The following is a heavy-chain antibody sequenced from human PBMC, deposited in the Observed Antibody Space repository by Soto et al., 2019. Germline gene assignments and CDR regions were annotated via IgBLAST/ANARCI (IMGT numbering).Heavy chain of an antibody. CDR2: IYYSGST. V-gene: IGHV4-30-4*01. D-gene: IGHD3-22*01. CDR3: ARVDYYDSSGYRDY. CDR1: GGSISSGDYY. Sequence: SETLSLTCTVSGGSISSGDYYWSRIRQPPGKGLEWIGYIYYSGSTYYNPSLKSRVTISVDTSKNQFSLKLSSVTAADTAVYYCARVDYYDSSGYRDYWGQGTLVTVSS. J-gene: IGHJ4*02.